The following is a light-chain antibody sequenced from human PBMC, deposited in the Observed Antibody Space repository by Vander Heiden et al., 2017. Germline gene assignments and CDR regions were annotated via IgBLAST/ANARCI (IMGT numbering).Light chain of an antibody. CDR3: SSYAGSNNWV. CDR2: EVS. J-gene: IGLJ3*02. V-gene: IGLV2-8*01. CDR1: SSDVGRYNY. Sequence: QSALTQPPSASGSPGQSVTIPCTATSSDVGRYNYVSWYQPHPGKAPQLMIYEVSKRPSGVPDRFSGSKSGNTASLTVSGLQAEDEADYYCSSYAGSNNWVFGGGTKLTVL.